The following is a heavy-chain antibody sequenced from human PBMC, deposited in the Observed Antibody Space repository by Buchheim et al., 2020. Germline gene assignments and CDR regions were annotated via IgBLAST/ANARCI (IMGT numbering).Heavy chain of an antibody. J-gene: IGHJ6*03. CDR1: GGSISSYY. D-gene: IGHD5-24*01. CDR3: ARDAEGDGYNFYYYMDV. CDR2: IYYSGSP. V-gene: IGHV4-59*01. Sequence: QVQLQESGPGLVKPSETLSLTCTVSGGSISSYYWSWIRQPPGKGLEWIGYIYYSGSPNYNPSLKSRVTISVDTSKNQFSLKLSSVTAADTAVYYCARDAEGDGYNFYYYMDVWGKGT.